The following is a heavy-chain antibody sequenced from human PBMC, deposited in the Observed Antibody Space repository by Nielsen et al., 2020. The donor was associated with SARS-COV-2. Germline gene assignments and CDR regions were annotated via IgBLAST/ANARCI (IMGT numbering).Heavy chain of an antibody. Sequence: SETLSLTCAVSGGSISSSNWWSWVRQPPGKGLEWIGEIYHSGSTNYNPSLKSRVTISVDTSKNQFSLKLSSVTAADTAVYYCAREAGSKVDYWGQGTLVTVSS. CDR2: IYHSGST. CDR1: GGSISSSNW. J-gene: IGHJ4*02. D-gene: IGHD3-10*01. V-gene: IGHV4-4*02. CDR3: AREAGSKVDY.